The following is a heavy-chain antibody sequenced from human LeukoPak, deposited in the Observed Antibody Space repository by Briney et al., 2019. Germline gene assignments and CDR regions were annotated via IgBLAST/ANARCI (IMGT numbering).Heavy chain of an antibody. J-gene: IGHJ4*02. CDR1: GYTFIRHY. CDR3: ASWCGEAKHGLRSGPFDY. D-gene: IGHD3-3*01. CDR2: INPSGGST. V-gene: IGHV1-46*01. Sequence: GASVKLSCKASGYTFIRHYIHWVRQAPGQGPEWLGIINPSGGSTNYAQKVQGRVTMTRDTSTSTVYMELSSLRSKDTTMYYCASWCGEAKHGLRSGPFDYGGQGTLVIVSS.